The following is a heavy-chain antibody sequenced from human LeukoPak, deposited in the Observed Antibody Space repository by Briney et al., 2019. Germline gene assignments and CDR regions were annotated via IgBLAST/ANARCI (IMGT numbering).Heavy chain of an antibody. V-gene: IGHV3-30*04. D-gene: IGHD3-22*01. CDR2: ISYDGSNK. CDR1: GFTFSSYA. CDR3: ARDPRYYYDSSGQDY. J-gene: IGHJ4*02. Sequence: GGSLRLSCAASGFTFSSYAMHWVRQAPDKGLEWVAVISYDGSNKYYADSVKGRFTISRDNSKNTLYLQMNSLRAEDTAVYYCARDPRYYYDSSGQDYWGQGTLVTVSS.